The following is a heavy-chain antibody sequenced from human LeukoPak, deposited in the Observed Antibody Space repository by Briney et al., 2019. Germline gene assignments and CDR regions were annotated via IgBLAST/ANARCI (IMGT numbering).Heavy chain of an antibody. J-gene: IGHJ3*02. CDR2: MYHSGNT. CDR3: ARQGYDILTGYIDAFDI. Sequence: SETLSLTCTVSGGSISSSSYYWGWIRQPPGKGLEWIASMYHSGNTYYNPSLKSRVTVSVDTSKNQFSLKLNSVTAADTAVYYCARQGYDILTGYIDAFDIWGQGTMVTVSS. V-gene: IGHV4-39*01. D-gene: IGHD3-9*01. CDR1: GGSISSSSYY.